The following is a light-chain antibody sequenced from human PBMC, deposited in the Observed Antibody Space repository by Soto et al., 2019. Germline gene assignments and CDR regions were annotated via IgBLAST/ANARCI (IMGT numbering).Light chain of an antibody. CDR2: DVS. Sequence: QSVLTQPASVSGSPGQSFTISCTGTSSDVGAYNHVSWYQQHPGKAPRLIIYDVSNRPSGISNRFSGSKSGNTASLTISGLQAEDEADYYCSSYTTTRMLFGGGTQLTVL. V-gene: IGLV2-14*01. J-gene: IGLJ2*01. CDR1: SSDVGAYNH. CDR3: SSYTTTRML.